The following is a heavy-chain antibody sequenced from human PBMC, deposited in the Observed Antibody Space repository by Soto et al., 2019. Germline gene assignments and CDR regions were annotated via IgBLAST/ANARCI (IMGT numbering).Heavy chain of an antibody. CDR2: ISGSGGST. J-gene: IGHJ3*02. Sequence: GSLRLSCAASGFTFSSYAMSWVRQAPGKGLEWVSAISGSGGSTYYADSVKGRFTISRDNSKNTLYLQMNSLRAEDTAVYYCAKDSIVVVVAATLGAFDIWGQGTMVTVSS. CDR1: GFTFSSYA. CDR3: AKDSIVVVVAATLGAFDI. D-gene: IGHD2-15*01. V-gene: IGHV3-23*01.